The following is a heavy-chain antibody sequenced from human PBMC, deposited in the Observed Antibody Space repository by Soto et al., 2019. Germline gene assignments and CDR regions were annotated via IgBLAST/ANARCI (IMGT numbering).Heavy chain of an antibody. CDR3: ARGAGDSSGYYKREMDV. CDR1: GFTFSSYA. CDR2: ISYEGSNK. Sequence: QVQLVESGGGVVQPGRSLRLSCAASGFTFSSYAIHWVRQAPGKGLEWVSVISYEGSNKYYADSVKGRFTISRDNSKNTLYLQMNSLRAEDTAVYYCARGAGDSSGYYKREMDVWGHGTTVTVSS. J-gene: IGHJ6*02. D-gene: IGHD3-22*01. V-gene: IGHV3-30-3*01.